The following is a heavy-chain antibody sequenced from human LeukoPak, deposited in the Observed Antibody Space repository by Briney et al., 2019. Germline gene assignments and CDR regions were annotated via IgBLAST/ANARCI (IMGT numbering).Heavy chain of an antibody. CDR1: GGTFSSYT. Sequence: SVKVSCKASGGTFSSYTISWVRQAPGQGLEWMGRIIPILGIANYAQKFQGRVAITADKSTSTAYMELSSLRSEDTAVYYCAIREDFGVVNHWGQGTLVTVSS. D-gene: IGHD3-3*01. CDR3: AIREDFGVVNH. CDR2: IIPILGIA. J-gene: IGHJ5*02. V-gene: IGHV1-69*02.